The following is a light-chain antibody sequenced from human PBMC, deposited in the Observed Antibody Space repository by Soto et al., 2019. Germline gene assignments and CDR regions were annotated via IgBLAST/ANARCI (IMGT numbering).Light chain of an antibody. CDR1: NIGSKS. J-gene: IGLJ2*01. CDR2: YDT. V-gene: IGLV3-21*04. CDR3: QVWDSSSDHAI. Sequence: SYELTQPPSVSVAPGKKARITCGGNNIGSKSVHWYQQKPGQAPGLVIYYDTNRPSGIPERFSGSNSGNTATLTISRVEAGDEADYYCQVWDSSSDHAIFGGGTKLTVL.